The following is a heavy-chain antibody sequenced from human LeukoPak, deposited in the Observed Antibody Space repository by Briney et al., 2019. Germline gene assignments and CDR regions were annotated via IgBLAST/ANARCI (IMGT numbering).Heavy chain of an antibody. CDR1: GFTFSSYA. V-gene: IGHV3-23*01. J-gene: IGHJ4*02. CDR2: ISGSGGST. D-gene: IGHD3-3*01. Sequence: PGGSLRLSCAASGFTFSSYAMSWVRQAPGKGLEWVSAISGSGGSTYYADSVKGRFTISRDNSKNTLYLQMNSLRAEGTAVYYCAKTLSHYDFWSGYADYWGQGTLVTVSS. CDR3: AKTLSHYDFWSGYADY.